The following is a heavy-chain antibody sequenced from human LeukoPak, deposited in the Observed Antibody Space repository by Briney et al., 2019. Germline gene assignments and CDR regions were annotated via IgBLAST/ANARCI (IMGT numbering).Heavy chain of an antibody. J-gene: IGHJ2*01. CDR3: ARVADFDWYFDL. Sequence: PSETLSLTCTVSGGSISTYYWSWIRQPPGKGLEWIGYIYSSGSTNYNPSLKSRVTISVDTSKNRFSLKLSSVTAADTAVYYCARVADFDWYFDLWGRGPLVTVSS. CDR1: GGSISTYY. D-gene: IGHD6-19*01. V-gene: IGHV4-59*01. CDR2: IYSSGST.